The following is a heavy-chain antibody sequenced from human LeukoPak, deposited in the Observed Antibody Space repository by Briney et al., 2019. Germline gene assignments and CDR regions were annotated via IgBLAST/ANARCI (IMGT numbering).Heavy chain of an antibody. CDR3: AKDERTEYFQH. Sequence: GGSLRLSCAASGFTFSSYGMHWVRQAPGKGLEWVAVIWYDGSNKYYADSVKGRFTISRDNSKNTLYLQMNSLRAEDTAVYYCAKDERTEYFQHLGQGTLVTVSS. CDR1: GFTFSSYG. V-gene: IGHV3-33*06. CDR2: IWYDGSNK. J-gene: IGHJ1*01.